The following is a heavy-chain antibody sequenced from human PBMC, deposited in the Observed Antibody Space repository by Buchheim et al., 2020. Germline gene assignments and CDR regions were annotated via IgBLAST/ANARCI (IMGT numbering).Heavy chain of an antibody. D-gene: IGHD3-16*01. V-gene: IGHV3-23*01. CDR2: VNPAGDAA. CDR1: GFTFSKYA. Sequence: EVQLLESGGDLVHPGGSLRLSCVASGFTFSKYAVSWVRQAPGKGLEWVSAVNPAGDAAYYADSVKGRVTISRDNSKDTLFLQMDSLRAEDTAVYYCGSDLRPYGSGGQGTL. CDR3: GSDLRPYGS. J-gene: IGHJ1*01.